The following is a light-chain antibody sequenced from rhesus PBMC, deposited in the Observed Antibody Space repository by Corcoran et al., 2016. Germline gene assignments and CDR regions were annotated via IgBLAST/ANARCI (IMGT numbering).Light chain of an antibody. J-gene: IGKJ1*01. CDR3: YQHSSGWT. CDR2: GAS. Sequence: PGERATLSCRASQSVSSYLAWYQQKPGQAPRLRIYGASSRATGIPDRFSGSGSGTDFTLTISSLGPEGVGVYRCYQHSSGWTFGQGAKVDIK. V-gene: IGKV3-10*01. CDR1: QSVSSY.